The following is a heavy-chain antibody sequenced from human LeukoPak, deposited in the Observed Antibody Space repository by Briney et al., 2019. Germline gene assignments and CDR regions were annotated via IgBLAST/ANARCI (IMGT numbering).Heavy chain of an antibody. D-gene: IGHD3-22*01. J-gene: IGHJ4*02. Sequence: GGSLRLSCAASGFTFSSYAMSWVRQAPGQGLEWVSAISGSGGSTYYADSVKGRFTISRDNAKNTLYLQMNSLRAEDTSVYYCAKGRRGYDSSCYYYVPLDYWGQGTLVTVSS. V-gene: IGHV3-23*01. CDR2: ISGSGGST. CDR3: AKGRRGYDSSCYYYVPLDY. CDR1: GFTFSSYA.